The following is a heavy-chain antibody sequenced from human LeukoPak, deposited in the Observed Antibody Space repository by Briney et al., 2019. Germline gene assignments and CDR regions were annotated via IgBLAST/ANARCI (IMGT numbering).Heavy chain of an antibody. CDR3: TKDFDLDY. Sequence: GGSLRLSCAASGLTFTNAWMTWVRQAPGKGLEWVGRIKSISAGGTTDYAAPVKGTFTISRDDSKNMLYLQMNSLKSEDTAVYYCTKDFDLDYWLQGTLVTVSS. CDR1: GLTFTNAW. J-gene: IGHJ4*02. V-gene: IGHV3-15*01. CDR2: IKSISAGGTT.